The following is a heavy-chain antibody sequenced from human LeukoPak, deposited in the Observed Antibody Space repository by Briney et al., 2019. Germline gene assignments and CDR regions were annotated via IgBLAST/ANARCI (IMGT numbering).Heavy chain of an antibody. CDR2: IIPIFGTA. J-gene: IGHJ6*02. CDR3: ARHSSYYYYGMDV. CDR1: GDTFISYA. V-gene: IGHV1-69*13. Sequence: ASVKVSCKASGDTFISYAISWVRQAPGQGLEWMGGIIPIFGTANYAQKFQGRVTITADESTSTAYMELSSLRSEDTAVYYCARHSSYYYYGMDVWGQGTTVTVSS.